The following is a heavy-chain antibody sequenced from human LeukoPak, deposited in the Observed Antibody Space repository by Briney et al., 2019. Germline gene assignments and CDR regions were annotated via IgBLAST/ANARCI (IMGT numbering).Heavy chain of an antibody. V-gene: IGHV5-51*01. J-gene: IGHJ5*02. Sequence: GESLKISCKGSGYSFTSYWFGWVRQMPGKGLEWMGIIYPGDFDTRYSPSFQGQVTISADKSISTAYLQWSSLKASDTAMYYCARRGYYDSSGYYLLHPWGQGTLVTVSS. D-gene: IGHD3-22*01. CDR2: IYPGDFDT. CDR1: GYSFTSYW. CDR3: ARRGYYDSSGYYLLHP.